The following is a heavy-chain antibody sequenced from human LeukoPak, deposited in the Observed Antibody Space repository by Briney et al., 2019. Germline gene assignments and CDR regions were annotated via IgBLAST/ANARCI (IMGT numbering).Heavy chain of an antibody. CDR2: MNPNSGNT. D-gene: IGHD4-17*01. CDR3: ARGVTTRYYYYYYGMDV. CDR1: GYTFTSYD. J-gene: IGHJ6*02. Sequence: GASVKVSCKASGYTFTSYDINWVRQAPGQGLEWMGWMNPNSGNTGYAQKFQGRVTMTRNTSISTAYMELSSLRSEDTAVYYCARGVTTRYYYYYYGMDVWGQGTTVTVSS. V-gene: IGHV1-8*01.